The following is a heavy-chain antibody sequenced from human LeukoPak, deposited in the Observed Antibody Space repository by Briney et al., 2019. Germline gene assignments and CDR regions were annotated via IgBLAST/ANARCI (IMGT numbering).Heavy chain of an antibody. D-gene: IGHD6-19*01. V-gene: IGHV3-48*02. CDR3: ARDQYSGHWYYALDI. Sequence: GGSLRLSCAASGFTFSSYSMNWVRQAPGKGLEWVSYISSSISVIYYADSVKGRFTISRDNAKNSLYLQMNSLRDEDTAVYYCARDQYSGHWYYALDIWGQGTMATVSS. CDR2: ISSSISVI. CDR1: GFTFSSYS. J-gene: IGHJ3*02.